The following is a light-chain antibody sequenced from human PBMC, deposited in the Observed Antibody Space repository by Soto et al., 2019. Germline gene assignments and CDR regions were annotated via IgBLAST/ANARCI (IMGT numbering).Light chain of an antibody. CDR3: QQFSSYPLT. V-gene: IGKV3-11*01. CDR1: QSVSSY. J-gene: IGKJ4*01. CDR2: DAS. Sequence: ETVFAQSLCTLSLSPGERDTLSCRASQSVSSYLAWYQQKPGQAPRLLIYDASNRATGIPARFSGGGSGTDFTLTISRLEPEDFAVYYCQQFSSYPLTFGGGTKVDIK.